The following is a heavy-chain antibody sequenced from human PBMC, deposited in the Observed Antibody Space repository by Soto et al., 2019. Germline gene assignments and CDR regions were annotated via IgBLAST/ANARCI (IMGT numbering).Heavy chain of an antibody. CDR3: ARNVPVTALGY. CDR2: TYSGGDT. CDR1: GVTVGNNY. J-gene: IGHJ4*02. Sequence: EVRLVESGGGLVQPGGSLRLSCAASGVTVGNNYMSWVRQAPRKGLEWVSDTYSGGDTRYADAVKGRFTMSRDSTKNTVYLQLYSMRAEDTAVYFCARNVPVTALGYWGQGSLVTVSS. D-gene: IGHD4-17*01. V-gene: IGHV3-66*01.